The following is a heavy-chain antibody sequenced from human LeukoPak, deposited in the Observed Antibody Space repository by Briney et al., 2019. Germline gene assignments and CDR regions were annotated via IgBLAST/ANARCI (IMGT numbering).Heavy chain of an antibody. J-gene: IGHJ4*02. CDR1: GGSFNGYY. CDR2: INHSGST. CDR3: ASVYYDYVWGSYRSYYFDY. Sequence: SETLSLTCAVYGGSFNGYYWSWIRQPPGKGLEWIGEINHSGSTNYNPSLKSRVTISVDTSKNQFSLKLSSVTAADTAVYYCASVYYDYVWGSYRSYYFDYWGQGTLVTVSS. D-gene: IGHD3-16*02. V-gene: IGHV4-34*01.